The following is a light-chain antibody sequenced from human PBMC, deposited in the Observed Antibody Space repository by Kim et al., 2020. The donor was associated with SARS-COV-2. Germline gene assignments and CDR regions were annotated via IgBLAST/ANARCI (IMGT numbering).Light chain of an antibody. CDR1: SSNIGSNY. J-gene: IGLJ3*02. CDR3: AAWDDSLSGGV. CDR2: RNN. Sequence: QSVLTQPPSASVTPGQRVTISCSGSSSNIGSNYVYWYQQFPGTAPKLLIYRNNQRPSGVPDRFSGSKSGTSASLAISGLRSEDEADYYCAAWDDSLSGGVFGGGTQLTVL. V-gene: IGLV1-47*01.